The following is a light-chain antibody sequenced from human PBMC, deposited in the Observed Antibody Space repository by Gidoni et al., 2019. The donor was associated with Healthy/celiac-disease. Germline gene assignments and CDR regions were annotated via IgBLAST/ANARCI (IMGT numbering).Light chain of an antibody. CDR1: QSASSRY. V-gene: IGKV3-20*01. J-gene: IGKJ1*01. Sequence: TVLTQSPGTLSLSPGERATLSCRASQSASSRYLSWYQQKPGQTPRLLIYSASSRATGIPHRVSGSGSGTDFTLTISRLEPEDFAVYYCQQYGNSPPWTFGQGTKVEIK. CDR2: SAS. CDR3: QQYGNSPPWT.